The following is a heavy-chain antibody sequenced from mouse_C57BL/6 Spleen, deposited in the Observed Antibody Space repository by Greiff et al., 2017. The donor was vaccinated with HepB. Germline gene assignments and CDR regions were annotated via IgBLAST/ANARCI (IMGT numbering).Heavy chain of an antibody. V-gene: IGHV1-69*01. J-gene: IGHJ3*01. CDR2: IDPSDSYT. CDR1: GYTFTSYW. Sequence: QVQLQQPGAELVMPGASVKLSCKASGYTFTSYWMHWVKQRPGQGLEWIGEIDPSDSYTNYNQKFKGKSTLTVDKSSSTAYMQLSSLTSEDSAVYYCANLDGRFAYWGQGTLVTVSA. CDR3: ANLDGRFAY. D-gene: IGHD2-3*01.